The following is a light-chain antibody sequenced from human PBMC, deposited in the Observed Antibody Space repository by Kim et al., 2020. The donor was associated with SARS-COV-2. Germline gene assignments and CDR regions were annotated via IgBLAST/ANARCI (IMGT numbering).Light chain of an antibody. Sequence: GQKVTIPFSGSSSNIVNNYVSWDQLLPRPVPKLLLYSNNKRPSGTPDRFSGSESGTSATLGITGLQTGDEDDYYCVTWDGSLSSVLFGGGTQLTVL. CDR2: SNN. V-gene: IGLV1-51*01. CDR3: VTWDGSLSSVL. J-gene: IGLJ2*01. CDR1: SSNIVNNY.